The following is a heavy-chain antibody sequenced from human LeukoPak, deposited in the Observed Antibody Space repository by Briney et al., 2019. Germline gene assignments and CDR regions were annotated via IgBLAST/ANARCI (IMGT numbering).Heavy chain of an antibody. CDR2: INAGNGNT. J-gene: IGHJ4*02. D-gene: IGHD3-10*01. CDR3: ARARGYYGSGRYFDY. CDR1: GYTFTSYA. V-gene: IGHV1-3*01. Sequence: ASVKVSCKASGYTFTSYAMHWVRQAHGQRLEWMGWINAGNGNTKYSQKFQGRVTITRDTSASTAYMELSSLRSEDTAVYYCARARGYYGSGRYFDYWGQGTLVTVSS.